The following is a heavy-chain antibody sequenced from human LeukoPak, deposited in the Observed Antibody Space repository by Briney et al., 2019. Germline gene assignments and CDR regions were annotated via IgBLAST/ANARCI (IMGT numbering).Heavy chain of an antibody. Sequence: SETLSLTCTVSGGSISTYCWSWIRQPAGKGLEWIGHICTSGSTNYNPSLKSRVTISVDTSKNQFSLKLSSVTAADTAVYYCARLVLRYFDWLTYYFDYWGQGTLVTVSS. D-gene: IGHD3-9*01. V-gene: IGHV4-4*08. J-gene: IGHJ4*02. CDR3: ARLVLRYFDWLTYYFDY. CDR1: GGSISTYC. CDR2: ICTSGST.